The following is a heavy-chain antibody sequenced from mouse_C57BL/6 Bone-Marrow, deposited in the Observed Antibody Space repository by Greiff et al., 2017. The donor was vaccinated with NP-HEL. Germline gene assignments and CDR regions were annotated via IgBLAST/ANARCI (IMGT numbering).Heavy chain of an antibody. D-gene: IGHD1-1*01. J-gene: IGHJ4*01. Sequence: DVHLVESGGDLVKPGGSLKLSCAASGFTFSSYGMSWVRQTPDKRLEWVATISSGGSYTYYPDSVKGRFTISRDNAKNTLYLQMSSLKSEDTAMYYCARRDTTVVAYYYAMDYWGQGTSVTVSS. CDR1: GFTFSSYG. CDR2: ISSGGSYT. CDR3: ARRDTTVVAYYYAMDY. V-gene: IGHV5-6*02.